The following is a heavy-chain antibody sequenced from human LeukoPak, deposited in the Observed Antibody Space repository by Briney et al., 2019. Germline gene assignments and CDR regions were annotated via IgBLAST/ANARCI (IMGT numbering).Heavy chain of an antibody. Sequence: RPVGALRLSCAASGFTFSRDWLHWVRQAPGKGLVWVSRINPDGSPTTYADSVKGRFTISRDNAKNTLYLQMNSLRAEDTAVYYCARGPYFASSSGYYYYYMDVWGKGTTVTVSS. J-gene: IGHJ6*03. D-gene: IGHD6-6*01. V-gene: IGHV3-74*01. CDR1: GFTFSRDW. CDR2: INPDGSPT. CDR3: ARGPYFASSSGYYYYYMDV.